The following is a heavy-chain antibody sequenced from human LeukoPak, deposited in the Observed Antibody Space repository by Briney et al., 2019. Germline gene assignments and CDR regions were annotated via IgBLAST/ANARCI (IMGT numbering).Heavy chain of an antibody. CDR1: GGSISSSSYY. Sequence: RPSETLSLTCTVSGGSISSSSYYWGWIRQPPGKGLEWIGSIYYSGSTYYNPSLKSRVTISVDTSKNQFSLKLSSVTAADTAVYYCARESSGLYVDYWGQGTLVTVSS. D-gene: IGHD6-19*01. J-gene: IGHJ4*02. CDR3: ARESSGLYVDY. V-gene: IGHV4-39*07. CDR2: IYYSGST.